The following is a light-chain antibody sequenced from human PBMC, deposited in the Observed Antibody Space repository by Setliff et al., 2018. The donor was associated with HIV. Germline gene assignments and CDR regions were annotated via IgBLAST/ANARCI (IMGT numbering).Light chain of an antibody. J-gene: IGLJ1*01. V-gene: IGLV2-14*03. CDR2: AVS. CDR3: SSYTSSSTFV. CDR1: DVGGSKY. Sequence: QSVLAQPASVSGSPGQSITISCSDVGGSKYVSWYQQHPGKAPKLMIYAVSKRPSGVSNRSSGSKSGDTASLTISGLQAEDDADYYCSSYTSSSTFVFATGTKVTVL.